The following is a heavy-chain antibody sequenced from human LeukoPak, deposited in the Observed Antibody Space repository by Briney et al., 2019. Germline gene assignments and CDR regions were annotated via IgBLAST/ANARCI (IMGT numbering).Heavy chain of an antibody. CDR3: AKGQPDHSDYRYYFDY. CDR1: GFTFSSYA. V-gene: IGHV3-23*01. Sequence: AGGSLRLSCAASGFTFSSYAMSWVCQAPGKGLEWVSAISGSGGRTYYADSVKGRFTISRDNSKNTLYLQMNSLRAEDTAVYYCAKGQPDHSDYRYYFDYWGQGTLVTVSS. J-gene: IGHJ4*02. D-gene: IGHD4-11*01. CDR2: ISGSGGRT.